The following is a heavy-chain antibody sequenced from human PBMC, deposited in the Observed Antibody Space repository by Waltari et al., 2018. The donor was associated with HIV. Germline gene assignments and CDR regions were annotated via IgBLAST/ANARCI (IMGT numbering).Heavy chain of an antibody. CDR2: ISSRSGYI. V-gene: IGHV3-21*01. CDR1: GFTFNTHN. D-gene: IGHD3-3*01. Sequence: EVQLVESGGGLVKPGGSLRLACAASGFTFNTHNMKWVRQSPGKGLEWVSSISSRSGYIYYADSVKGRFTISRDNAKNSLYLQMNSLRAEDTATYYCARERFLEWLLYTGGGIDYWGQGALVTVSS. CDR3: ARERFLEWLLYTGGGIDY. J-gene: IGHJ4*02.